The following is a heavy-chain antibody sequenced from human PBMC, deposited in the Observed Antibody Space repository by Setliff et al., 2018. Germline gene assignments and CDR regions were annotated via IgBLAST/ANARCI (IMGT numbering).Heavy chain of an antibody. CDR1: GYTFTSYS. J-gene: IGHJ4*02. CDR3: ARRPYDSSGYFNY. Sequence: ASVKVSCKASGYTFTSYSMHWVRQAPGQSLEWMGWINAGNGNTKYSQKFQGRVTITRDTSASTAYMELSSLTSEDTAVYYCARRPYDSSGYFNYWGQGTLVTVSS. V-gene: IGHV1-3*01. D-gene: IGHD3-22*01. CDR2: INAGNGNT.